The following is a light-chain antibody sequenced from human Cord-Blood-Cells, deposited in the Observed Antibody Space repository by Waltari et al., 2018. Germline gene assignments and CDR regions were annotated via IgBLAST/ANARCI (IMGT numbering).Light chain of an antibody. J-gene: IGKJ3*01. V-gene: IGKV1-39*01. CDR3: QQSYSTPFT. Sequence: DIQMTQSPSSLSASVGDRVTITCRASQSISSYLNWYQQKPGKAPKLLIYAASSLQSGGPSRFSGSGSGTDFTLTISSLQHEDFATYYCQQSYSTPFTFGPGTKVDIK. CDR2: AAS. CDR1: QSISSY.